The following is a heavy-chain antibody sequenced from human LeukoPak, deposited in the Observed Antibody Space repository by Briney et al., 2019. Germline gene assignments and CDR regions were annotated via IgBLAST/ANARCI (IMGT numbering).Heavy chain of an antibody. CDR3: AKAGSIAVAGRYIDY. CDR2: ISGSGTTT. CDR1: GFMFSTYA. Sequence: GGSLRLSCAASGFMFSTYAMSWVRQAPGKGLEWVSAISGSGTTTYYADSVKGRFTISRDNPKNTLYLQINSLRAEDTALYYCAKAGSIAVAGRYIDYWGQGTLVAVSS. D-gene: IGHD6-19*01. V-gene: IGHV3-23*01. J-gene: IGHJ4*02.